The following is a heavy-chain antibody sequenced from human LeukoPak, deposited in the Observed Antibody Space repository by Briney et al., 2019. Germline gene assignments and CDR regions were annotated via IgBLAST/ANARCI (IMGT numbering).Heavy chain of an antibody. CDR1: GFPFSDYY. J-gene: IGHJ4*02. D-gene: IGHD3-22*01. Sequence: GGSLRLSCAASGFPFSDYYMSWIRQAPGKGLEWVSYISSSGSTIYYADSVKGRFTISRDNAKNSLYLQMNSLRAEDTALYYCAKDNVIDTGFDYWGQGTLVTVSS. V-gene: IGHV3-11*01. CDR3: AKDNVIDTGFDY. CDR2: ISSSGSTI.